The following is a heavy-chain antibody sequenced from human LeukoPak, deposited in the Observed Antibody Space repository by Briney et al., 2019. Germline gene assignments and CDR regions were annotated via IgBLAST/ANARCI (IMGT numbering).Heavy chain of an antibody. CDR2: ISGGGGST. V-gene: IGHV3-23*01. CDR3: AKDRPSPSGWYHAFDI. J-gene: IGHJ3*02. D-gene: IGHD6-19*01. Sequence: GGSLRLSCAASGFTFSSYAMSWVRQAQGKGLEWVSAISGGGGSTYYADSVKGRFTLSRDTSKNTLYLQMNSLRAEDTAVYYCAKDRPSPSGWYHAFDIWGQGTMVTVSS. CDR1: GFTFSSYA.